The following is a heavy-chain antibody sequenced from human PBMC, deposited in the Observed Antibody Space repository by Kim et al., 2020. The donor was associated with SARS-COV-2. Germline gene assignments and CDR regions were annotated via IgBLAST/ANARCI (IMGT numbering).Heavy chain of an antibody. J-gene: IGHJ6*03. D-gene: IGHD2-8*01. Sequence: GGSLRLSCAASGVTFSSYAMTWVRRAPGKGLEWISFISSSGTTTYYADSVKGRFTISSDNSKNTLYLQMNSLRAEDTARYYCAKDDCINGVCYYHYYKM. CDR3: AKDDCINGVCYYHYYKM. CDR2: ISSSGTTT. V-gene: IGHV3-23*01. CDR1: GVTFSSYA.